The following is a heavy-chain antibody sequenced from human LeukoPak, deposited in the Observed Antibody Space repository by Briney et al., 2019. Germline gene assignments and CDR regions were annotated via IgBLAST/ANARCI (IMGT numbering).Heavy chain of an antibody. J-gene: IGHJ4*02. CDR2: INHSGST. D-gene: IGHD6-13*01. V-gene: IGHV4-34*01. Sequence: SETLSLTCAVYGGSFSGYYWSWIRQPPGKGLEWIGEINHSGSTNYNPSLKSRVTISVDTSKNQFSLKLSSVTAADTAVYYCARGGRSSSWNYWGQGTLVTVSS. CDR1: GGSFSGYY. CDR3: ARGGRSSSWNY.